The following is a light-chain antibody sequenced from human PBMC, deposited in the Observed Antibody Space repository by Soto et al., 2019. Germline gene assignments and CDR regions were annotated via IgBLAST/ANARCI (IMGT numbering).Light chain of an antibody. CDR3: KQYNNWPRT. CDR1: QSVSSY. Sequence: ELVLTQSPGTLSLSPGERATLSCRASQSVSSYSLAWYQQKPGQAPRLLIYGASTRATGIPARFSGSGSGTEFTLTISSLQSEDFAVYYCKQYNNWPRTFGQGTKVDIK. V-gene: IGKV3D-15*01. J-gene: IGKJ1*01. CDR2: GAS.